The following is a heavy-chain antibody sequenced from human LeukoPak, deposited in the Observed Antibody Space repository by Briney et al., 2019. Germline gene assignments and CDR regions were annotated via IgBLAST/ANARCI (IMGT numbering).Heavy chain of an antibody. D-gene: IGHD3-10*01. Sequence: SQTLSLTCTVSGGSISSGGYYWSWIRQHQGKGLEWIGYIYYSGSTYYNPSLKSRVTISVDTSKNQFSLKLSSVTAADTAVYYCARERYGELLHYYYYYGMDVWGQGTTVTVSS. CDR3: ARERYGELLHYYYYYGMDV. CDR2: IYYSGST. J-gene: IGHJ6*02. V-gene: IGHV4-31*03. CDR1: GGSISSGGYY.